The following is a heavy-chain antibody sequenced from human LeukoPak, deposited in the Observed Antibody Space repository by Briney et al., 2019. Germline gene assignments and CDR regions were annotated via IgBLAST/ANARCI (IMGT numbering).Heavy chain of an antibody. CDR3: AKDNYHSSSFLNWFDP. D-gene: IGHD6-13*01. Sequence: GGSLRLSCAASGFTFSSYAMSWVRQAPGKGLEWVSAISGSGGSTYYADSVKGRFTISRDNSKNTLYLQMNSLRAEDMAVYYCAKDNYHSSSFLNWFDPWGQGTLVTVSS. J-gene: IGHJ5*02. CDR1: GFTFSSYA. CDR2: ISGSGGST. V-gene: IGHV3-23*01.